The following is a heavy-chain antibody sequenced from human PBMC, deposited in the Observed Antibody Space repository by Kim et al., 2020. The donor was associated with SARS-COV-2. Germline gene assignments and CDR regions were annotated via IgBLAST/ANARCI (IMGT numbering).Heavy chain of an antibody. CDR3: AKRWLQYKVFDI. D-gene: IGHD5-12*01. J-gene: IGHJ3*02. CDR2: ISSSGGST. V-gene: IGHV3-23*01. Sequence: GGSLRLSCAASRFTFINYGMSWVRQAPGKGPEFVSAISSSGGSTSYADSVKGRFTISRDNSKNMLYLQMDSLRAEDTAIYHCAKRWLQYKVFDIWGQGT. CDR1: RFTFINYG.